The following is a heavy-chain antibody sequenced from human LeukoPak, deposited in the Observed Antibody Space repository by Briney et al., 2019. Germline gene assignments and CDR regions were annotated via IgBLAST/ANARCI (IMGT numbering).Heavy chain of an antibody. CDR3: ARGPTGYNWNDVSLRGYYYYHMDV. J-gene: IGHJ6*03. V-gene: IGHV1-69*01. CDR2: IIPIFGTA. D-gene: IGHD1-1*01. Sequence: ASVKVSCKASGGTFSSYAISWVRQAPGQGLEWMGGIIPIFGTANYAQKFQGRVTITADESTSTAYMELSSLRSEDTAVYYCARGPTGYNWNDVSLRGYYYYHMDVWGKGTTVTVSS. CDR1: GGTFSSYA.